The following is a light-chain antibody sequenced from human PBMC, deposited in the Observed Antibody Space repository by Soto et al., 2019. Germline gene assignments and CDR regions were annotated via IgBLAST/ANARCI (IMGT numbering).Light chain of an antibody. CDR2: GAS. Sequence: EIVMTQSPATLSVSPGERATLSCRASQSVSSNLAWYQQKPGQAPMLLIYGASTRATGIPARFSGSGSGTEFTLTISGLQSEDFAVYYCQQYNNWLLCTFGQGTRLQI. J-gene: IGKJ5*01. CDR3: QQYNNWLLCT. V-gene: IGKV3-15*01. CDR1: QSVSSN.